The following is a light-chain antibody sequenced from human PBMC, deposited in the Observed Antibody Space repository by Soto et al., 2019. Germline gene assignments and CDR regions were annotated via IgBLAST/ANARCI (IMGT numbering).Light chain of an antibody. CDR3: YQRSNWPRSIT. Sequence: EIVLTQSPATLSLSPGERATLSCRASQSVSSYLAWYQQKPGQAPRLLIYDASNKATGIPARFCGSGSGTEFTLTISSLEAEDVAVYYYYQRSNWPRSITFGQGTRLEIK. CDR2: DAS. CDR1: QSVSSY. J-gene: IGKJ5*01. V-gene: IGKV3-11*01.